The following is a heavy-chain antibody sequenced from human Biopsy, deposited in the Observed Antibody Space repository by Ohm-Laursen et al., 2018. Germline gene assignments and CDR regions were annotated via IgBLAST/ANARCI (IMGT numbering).Heavy chain of an antibody. Sequence: ASVKVSCNASGYRFDNYGISWVRQASGQRPEWMGWVSGYNGVTNYARKFQGRVTMTIEKSTTTAYMELRGLRSDDTAVYYCGRDYYYNGTDIWGPGTRLTVSS. CDR2: VSGYNGVT. CDR1: GYRFDNYG. CDR3: GRDYYYNGTDI. V-gene: IGHV1-18*01. J-gene: IGHJ6*02.